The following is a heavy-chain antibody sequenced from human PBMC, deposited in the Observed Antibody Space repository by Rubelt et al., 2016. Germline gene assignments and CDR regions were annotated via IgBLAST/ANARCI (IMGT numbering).Heavy chain of an antibody. Sequence: QVQLVQSGAEVKKPGASVKVSCKASGYTFTGYYMHWVRQAPGQGLEWMGWINPNSGGTNYAQKFQGRGTMTGETSISTAYMELSRLRSDDTAVYYCARFAIGGHSSGYLFDYWGQGTLVTVSS. CDR3: ARFAIGGHSSGYLFDY. D-gene: IGHD3-22*01. J-gene: IGHJ4*02. V-gene: IGHV1-2*02. CDR1: GYTFTGYY. CDR2: INPNSGGT.